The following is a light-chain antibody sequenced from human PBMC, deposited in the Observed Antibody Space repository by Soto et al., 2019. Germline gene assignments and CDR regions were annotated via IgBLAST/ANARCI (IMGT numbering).Light chain of an antibody. CDR1: SSDVGGYNY. V-gene: IGLV2-14*01. J-gene: IGLJ1*01. CDR2: DVS. Sequence: QSALTQPASVSGSPGLSITISCTGTSSDVGGYNYVSWYQQHPGKAPKLMIYDVSNRPSGVSNRFSGSKSGNTASLTISGLQAVDEADYYCSSYSSSSTGVFGTGTKVTV. CDR3: SSYSSSSTGV.